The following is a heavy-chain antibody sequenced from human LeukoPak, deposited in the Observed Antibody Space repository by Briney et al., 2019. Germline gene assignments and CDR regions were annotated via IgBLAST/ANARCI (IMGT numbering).Heavy chain of an antibody. J-gene: IGHJ3*02. CDR3: AKVSLLMTNDAFDI. CDR1: RFTFSSYG. Sequence: PGGSLRLSCVASRFTFSSYGMHWVRQAPGKGLEWVAFTRYDGSKKYYADSVRGRFSISSDNSKNTLYLQMNSLRADDTAVYYCAKVSLLMTNDAFDIWGQGTVVTVSS. D-gene: IGHD3-16*01. CDR2: TRYDGSKK. V-gene: IGHV3-30*02.